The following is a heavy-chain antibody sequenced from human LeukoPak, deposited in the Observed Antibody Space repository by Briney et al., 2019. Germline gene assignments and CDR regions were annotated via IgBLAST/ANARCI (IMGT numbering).Heavy chain of an antibody. D-gene: IGHD3-16*01. J-gene: IGHJ3*02. CDR1: GGSISSYY. Sequence: PSETLSLTCTVSGGSISSYYWSWIRQPPGKGLEWIGYIYYSGSTNYNPSLKSRVTISVDTSKNQFSLKLSSVTAADTAVYYCARRMITFGGVITDAFDIWGQGTMVTVSS. CDR2: IYYSGST. CDR3: ARRMITFGGVITDAFDI. V-gene: IGHV4-59*08.